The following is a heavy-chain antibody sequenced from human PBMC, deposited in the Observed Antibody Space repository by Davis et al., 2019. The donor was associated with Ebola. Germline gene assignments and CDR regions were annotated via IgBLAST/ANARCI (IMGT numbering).Heavy chain of an antibody. D-gene: IGHD3-22*01. CDR1: GFTFSNAW. CDR2: IKSKTDGGTT. V-gene: IGHV3-15*01. Sequence: PGGSLRLSCAASGFTFSNAWMSWVRQAPGKGLEWVGRIKSKTDGGTTDYAAPVKGRFTISRDDSKNTLYLQMNSLKTEDTAVYYCTTDPAHYYDNTQGGNYWGQGTLVTVSS. J-gene: IGHJ4*02. CDR3: TTDPAHYYDNTQGGNY.